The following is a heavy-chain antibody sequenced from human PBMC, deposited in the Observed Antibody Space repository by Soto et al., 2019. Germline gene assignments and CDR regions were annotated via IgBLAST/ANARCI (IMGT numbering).Heavy chain of an antibody. CDR3: ARGVQLWSDEKYYYGMDV. CDR1: GYTFTSYG. CDR2: ISAYNGNT. Sequence: ASVKVSCKASGYTFTSYGISWVRQAPGQGLEWMGWISAYNGNTNYALKLQGRVTMTTDTSTSTAYMELRSLRSDDTAVYYCARGVQLWSDEKYYYGMDVWGQGTTVTVSS. J-gene: IGHJ6*02. V-gene: IGHV1-18*04. D-gene: IGHD5-18*01.